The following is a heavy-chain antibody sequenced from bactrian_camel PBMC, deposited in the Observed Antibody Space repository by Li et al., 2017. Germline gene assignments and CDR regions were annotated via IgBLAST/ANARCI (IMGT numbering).Heavy chain of an antibody. V-gene: IGHV3S40*01. CDR3: AADENYRNYGVSFTY. CDR2: INSGGGST. Sequence: VQLVESGGGMVQPGGSLRLSCAASGFTFSGSDASWVRRAPGKGLEWVSAINSGGGSTYYADSVKGRFTISRDNAKNTVYLQMNSLKSEDTAVYYCAADENYRNYGVSFTYWGQGTQVTVS. D-gene: IGHD2*01. J-gene: IGHJ4*01. CDR1: GFTFSGSD.